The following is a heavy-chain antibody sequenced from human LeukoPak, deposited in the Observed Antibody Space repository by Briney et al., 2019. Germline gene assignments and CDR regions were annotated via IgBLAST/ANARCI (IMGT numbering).Heavy chain of an antibody. D-gene: IGHD6-19*01. V-gene: IGHV1-18*01. CDR1: GYPFTSYG. CDR2: ISAYNGNT. CDR3: ARDLAVAGTADY. J-gene: IGHJ4*02. Sequence: GGSVKVSCKASGYPFTSYGISWVRPAPGQGLEWMGWISAYNGNTNYAQKLQGRVTMTTDTSTSTAYMELRSLRSDDTAVYYCARDLAVAGTADYWGQGTLVTVSS.